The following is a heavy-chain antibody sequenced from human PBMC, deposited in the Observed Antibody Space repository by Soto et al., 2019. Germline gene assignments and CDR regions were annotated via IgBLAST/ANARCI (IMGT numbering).Heavy chain of an antibody. V-gene: IGHV1-18*01. CDR1: GYTFTSYG. Sequence: QVQLVQSGAEVKKPGASVKVSCKASGYTFTSYGISWVRQAPGQGLEWMGWISAYNGNTNYAQKLQGRVTMTTDTSTSTAYMELRSPRSDDTAVYYCALVGAITAYYYGMDVWGQGTTVTVSS. D-gene: IGHD1-26*01. CDR2: ISAYNGNT. J-gene: IGHJ6*02. CDR3: ALVGAITAYYYGMDV.